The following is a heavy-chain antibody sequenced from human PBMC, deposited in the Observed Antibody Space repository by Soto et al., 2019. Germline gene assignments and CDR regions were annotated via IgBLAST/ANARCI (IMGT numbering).Heavy chain of an antibody. CDR2: ISAYNGNT. Sequence: ASVKVSCKASGYTFTSYGISWVRQAPGQGLEWMGWISAYNGNTNYAQKLQGRVTMTTDTSTSTAYMELRSLRSDDTAVYYCASSLIVVVPAASQTYYYYGMDVWGQGTTVTVSS. CDR3: ASSLIVVVPAASQTYYYYGMDV. CDR1: GYTFTSYG. J-gene: IGHJ6*02. V-gene: IGHV1-18*01. D-gene: IGHD2-2*01.